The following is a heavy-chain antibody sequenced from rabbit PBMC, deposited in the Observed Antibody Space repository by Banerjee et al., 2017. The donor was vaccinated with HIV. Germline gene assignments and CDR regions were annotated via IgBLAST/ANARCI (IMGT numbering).Heavy chain of an antibody. Sequence: QEQLEESGGGLVKPGGTLTLTCKASGIDFSSYYYMCWVRQAPGKGLEWIACIYAGSSDSTWYASWAKGRFTSSKTSSTVDLKMTSLTAADTATYFCARVYGNHGWCFDLWGPGTLVTVS. V-gene: IGHV1S43*01. CDR2: IYAGSSDST. CDR3: ARVYGNHGWCFDL. D-gene: IGHD5-1*01. J-gene: IGHJ4*01. CDR1: GIDFSSYYY.